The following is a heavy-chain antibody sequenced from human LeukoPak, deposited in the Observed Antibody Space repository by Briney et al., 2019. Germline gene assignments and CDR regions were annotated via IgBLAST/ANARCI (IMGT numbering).Heavy chain of an antibody. CDR1: GESLSGYY. CDR3: ARGRRPPLIPSAIYYYYHMDV. CDR2: INQSGST. J-gene: IGHJ6*03. Sequence: SETLSLTCAVYGESLSGYYWSWIRQPPGKGLEWIGEINQSGSTNYNPSLKSRVTISVDTSKNQFSLKLSSVTAADTALYYCARGRRPPLIPSAIYYYYHMDVWGKGTTVNVSS. V-gene: IGHV4-34*01. D-gene: IGHD2-2*02.